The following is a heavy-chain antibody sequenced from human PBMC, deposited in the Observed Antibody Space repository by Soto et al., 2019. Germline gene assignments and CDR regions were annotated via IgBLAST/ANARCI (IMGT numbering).Heavy chain of an antibody. CDR1: GYSFTTYW. CDR2: IYPGDSDT. CDR3: AASIFYYGMDV. Sequence: PGESLKISCKVSGYSFTTYWIGWVRQMPGKGLEWMGVIYPGDSDTRYSPSFQGQVTISADKSITTTYLRWTSLKASDTAIYYCAASIFYYGMDVWGQGTTVTVSS. J-gene: IGHJ6*02. V-gene: IGHV5-51*01.